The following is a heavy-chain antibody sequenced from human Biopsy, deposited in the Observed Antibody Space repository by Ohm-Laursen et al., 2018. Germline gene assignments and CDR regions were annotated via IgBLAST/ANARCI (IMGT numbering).Heavy chain of an antibody. CDR2: IYFTGRT. CDR1: GGSISSGGSY. CDR3: ARGDYFDSNGYFWFDP. V-gene: IGHV4-61*08. D-gene: IGHD3-22*01. Sequence: SETLSLTCTVSGGSISSGGSYWSWIRQPPGKALEWIGYIYFTGRTSYNPSLKSRVTMSVNTSKNQFSLKLNSVTAADTAVYYCARGDYFDSNGYFWFDPWGQGTLVTVSS. J-gene: IGHJ5*02.